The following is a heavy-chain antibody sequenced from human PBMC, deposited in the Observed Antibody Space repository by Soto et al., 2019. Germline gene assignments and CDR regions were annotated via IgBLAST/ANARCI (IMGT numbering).Heavy chain of an antibody. CDR1: GYTFTSYG. D-gene: IGHD2-8*01. Sequence: ASVKVSCKASGYTFTSYGISWVRQAPGQGLEWMGWISPYNGNTNYAQNLQGRVTLTTDTSTRTAFMELRNLQSDDTAVYYCARGDCTNGICYVNYYYGMDVWGLGTTVTVS. CDR2: ISPYNGNT. V-gene: IGHV1-18*01. CDR3: ARGDCTNGICYVNYYYGMDV. J-gene: IGHJ6*02.